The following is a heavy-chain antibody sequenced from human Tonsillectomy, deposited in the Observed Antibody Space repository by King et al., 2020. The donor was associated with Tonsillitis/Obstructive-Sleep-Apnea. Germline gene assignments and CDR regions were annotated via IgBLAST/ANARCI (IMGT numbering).Heavy chain of an antibody. J-gene: IGHJ4*02. CDR3: ASGPSIVATDFDY. Sequence: HVQLQQWGAGLLKPSETLSLTCAVYGGSFSGYYWSWIRQTPGKGLEWIGEINHRGSTNYNPSLKSRVTISVDPSKNQFSLKLSSVTAADTAVYYCASGPSIVATDFDYWGQGTLVTVSS. D-gene: IGHD5-12*01. CDR2: INHRGST. CDR1: GGSFSGYY. V-gene: IGHV4-34*01.